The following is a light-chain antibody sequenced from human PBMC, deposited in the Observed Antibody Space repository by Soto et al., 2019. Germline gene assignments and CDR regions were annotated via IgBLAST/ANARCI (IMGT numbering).Light chain of an antibody. CDR2: GAS. J-gene: IGKJ4*01. V-gene: IGKV3-20*01. CDR1: QSVSSSY. CDR3: QQYGSSPRELT. Sequence: EIVLTQSPGTLSLSPGERATLSCRASQSVSSSYLAWYQQKPGQAPRLLIYGASSRATGIPDRFSGSGSGTDFTLTISRLEPADFAVYYCQQYGSSPRELTFGGGTKVEIK.